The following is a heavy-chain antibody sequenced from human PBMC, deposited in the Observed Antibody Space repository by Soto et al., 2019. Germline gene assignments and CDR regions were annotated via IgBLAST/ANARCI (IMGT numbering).Heavy chain of an antibody. J-gene: IGHJ4*02. V-gene: IGHV1-69*01. Sequence: QVQLVQSGAEVKKPGSSVRVSCRASGDTFKNSAITWVRQAPGQGLEWMGEITPMGGVTKYAQKFEDRLTISADASTTTINMELRSLASDDTAVYFCGREGRIAGIDYWGQGTLVTVSS. CDR2: ITPMGGVT. CDR3: GREGRIAGIDY. CDR1: GDTFKNSA. D-gene: IGHD1-20*01.